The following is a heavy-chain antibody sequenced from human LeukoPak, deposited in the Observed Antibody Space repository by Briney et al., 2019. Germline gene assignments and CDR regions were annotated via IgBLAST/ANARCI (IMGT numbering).Heavy chain of an antibody. CDR2: ISYDGSNE. CDR1: GFTFSSYA. V-gene: IGHV3-30*04. J-gene: IGHJ5*02. CDR3: ARDFDYYGSASYYDLHH. Sequence: GGSLRLSCAASGFTFSSYAMHWVRQAPGKGLEWVAVISYDGSNEYYADSVKGRFTISRDNAKNTLYLQMNSLRAEDTAVYYCARDFDYYGSASYYDLHHWGQGTMVTVSS. D-gene: IGHD3-10*01.